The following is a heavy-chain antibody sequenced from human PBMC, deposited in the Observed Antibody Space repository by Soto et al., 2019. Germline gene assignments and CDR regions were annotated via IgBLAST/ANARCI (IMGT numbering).Heavy chain of an antibody. CDR1: GCSISSGGYS. J-gene: IGHJ4*02. V-gene: IGHV4-30-2*01. CDR3: AAGGGLPRYY. D-gene: IGHD5-12*01. CDR2: MYHSGST. Sequence: QLQLQESGSGLVKPSQTLSLTCAVSGCSISSGGYSWSWIRQRPGKGREWIGYMYHSGSTYYNTYLKRRVTITVDRSKNQFSQKLSSVTAADKAVYYCAAGGGLPRYYWGQVTLVTVSS.